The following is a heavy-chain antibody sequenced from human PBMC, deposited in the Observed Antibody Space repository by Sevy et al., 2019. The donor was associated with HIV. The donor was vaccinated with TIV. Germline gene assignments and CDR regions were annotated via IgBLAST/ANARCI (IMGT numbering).Heavy chain of an antibody. CDR2: LKQDGSVK. D-gene: IGHD6-13*01. Sequence: GSLRLSCAAPGITPNSYWMSWVRQAPGKGLEWGAKLKQDGSVKYYVDSVKGRFTISRDNARNLVYLQMSSLTAEDTALYYCVRAIAADASLWGQGTLVTVSS. J-gene: IGHJ4*02. CDR3: VRAIAADASL. V-gene: IGHV3-7*01. CDR1: GITPNSYW.